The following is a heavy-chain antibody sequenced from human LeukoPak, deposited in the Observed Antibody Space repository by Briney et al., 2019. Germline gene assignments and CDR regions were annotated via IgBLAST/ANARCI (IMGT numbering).Heavy chain of an antibody. V-gene: IGHV1-3*01. CDR2: INAGNGNT. Sequence: GASVKGSCKASGYTFTSYAMHWVRQAPGQRLEWMGWINAGNGNTKYSQKFQGRVTITRDTSASTAYMELSSLRSEDTAVYYCARRAMVREVYVYWFDPWGQGTLVTVSS. J-gene: IGHJ5*02. CDR3: ARRAMVREVYVYWFDP. CDR1: GYTFTSYA. D-gene: IGHD3-10*01.